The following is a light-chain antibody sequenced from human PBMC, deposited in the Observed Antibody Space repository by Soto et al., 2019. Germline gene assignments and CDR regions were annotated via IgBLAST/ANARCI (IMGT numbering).Light chain of an antibody. CDR2: DAS. J-gene: IGKJ1*01. CDR1: HNIERW. V-gene: IGKV1-5*01. CDR3: QRFDISTT. Sequence: IQMTQSPSTLSASVGDRVTITCRASHNIERWMAWYQQKPGKAPSLLIFDASTLHSGVPSRFSGSGSGTDFTTTISSLQTDDFATYYCQRFDISTTFGKGTKGDIK.